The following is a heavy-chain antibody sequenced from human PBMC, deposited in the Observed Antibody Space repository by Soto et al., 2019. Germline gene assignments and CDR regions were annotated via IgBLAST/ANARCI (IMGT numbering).Heavy chain of an antibody. Sequence: GGSLRLSCTASGFTFGAYAMSWFRQAPGKGLEWVGFIRSKAYGGTTEYAASVKGRFTISSDDSKNIAYLQMNSLKTENTAVYYCTREGNWNDDYYYYGMDVWGQGTTVTVSS. D-gene: IGHD1-20*01. CDR2: IRSKAYGGTT. CDR1: GFTFGAYA. J-gene: IGHJ6*02. V-gene: IGHV3-49*03. CDR3: TREGNWNDDYYYYGMDV.